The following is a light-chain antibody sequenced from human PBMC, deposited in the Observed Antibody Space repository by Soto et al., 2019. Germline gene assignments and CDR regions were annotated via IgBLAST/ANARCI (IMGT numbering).Light chain of an antibody. J-gene: IGLJ2*01. CDR3: QSYDSSLSGPV. Sequence: QSVLTQPPSVSGAPGQRVTISCTGSSSNIGAGHDVHWYQQLPGTAPKLLIYGNINRPSGVPDRFSGSKSGTSASLAITGLQAEDEADFYCQSYDSSLSGPVFGGGTKLTVL. CDR2: GNI. V-gene: IGLV1-40*01. CDR1: SSNIGAGHD.